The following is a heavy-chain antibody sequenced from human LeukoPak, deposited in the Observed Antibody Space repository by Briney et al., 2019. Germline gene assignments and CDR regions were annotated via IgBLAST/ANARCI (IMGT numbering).Heavy chain of an antibody. CDR2: IYYSGST. CDR3: AGAPPLLYSSSSLGAFDI. Sequence: PSETPSLTCTVSGGSISSYYWSWIRQPPGKGLEWIGYIYYSGSTNYNPSLRSRVTISVDTSKNQFSLKLNSVTAADTAVYYCAGAPPLLYSSSSLGAFDIWGQGTMVTVSS. V-gene: IGHV4-59*01. CDR1: GGSISSYY. J-gene: IGHJ3*02. D-gene: IGHD6-13*01.